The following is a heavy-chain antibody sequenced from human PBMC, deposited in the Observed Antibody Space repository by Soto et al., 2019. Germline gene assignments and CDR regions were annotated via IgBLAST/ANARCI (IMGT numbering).Heavy chain of an antibody. CDR1: GGSISSYY. D-gene: IGHD7-27*01. CDR2: IYYSGST. V-gene: IGHV4-59*08. Sequence: SETLSLTCTVSGGSISSYYWSWIRQPPGKGLEWIGYIYYSGSTNYNPSLKSRVTISIDTSKNQFSLKLSSVTAADTAVYYCARRWGRTFDYWGQGTLVTVSS. CDR3: ARRWGRTFDY. J-gene: IGHJ4*02.